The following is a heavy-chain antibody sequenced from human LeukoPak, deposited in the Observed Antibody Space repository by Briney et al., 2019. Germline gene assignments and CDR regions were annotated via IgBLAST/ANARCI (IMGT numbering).Heavy chain of an antibody. J-gene: IGHJ6*03. CDR3: AKTGSSSIAGVYYYYYMDV. V-gene: IGHV3-30*18. CDR1: GFTFSRYG. CDR2: ISYDGSNK. Sequence: PGGSLRLSCAAAGFTFSRYGMHWVRQAPGKGLEWVAVISYDGSNKYYADSVKGRFTISRDNSKNTLYLQMNSLRAEDTAVYYCAKTGSSSIAGVYYYYYMDVWGKGTTVTVSS. D-gene: IGHD6-6*01.